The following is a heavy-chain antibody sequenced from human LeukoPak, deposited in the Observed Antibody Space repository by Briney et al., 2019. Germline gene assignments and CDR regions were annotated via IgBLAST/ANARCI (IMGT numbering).Heavy chain of an antibody. D-gene: IGHD1-26*01. V-gene: IGHV3-74*01. CDR1: GFTFSSYW. CDR2: INGDGSST. Sequence: GGSLRLSCAASGFTFSSYWMHWVRPAPGKGLVWVSRINGDGSSTSYADSVKGRFTISRDNAKNTLYLQMNSLRAEDTAVYYCARVQWELLPNPDAFGIWGQGTMVTVSS. J-gene: IGHJ3*02. CDR3: ARVQWELLPNPDAFGI.